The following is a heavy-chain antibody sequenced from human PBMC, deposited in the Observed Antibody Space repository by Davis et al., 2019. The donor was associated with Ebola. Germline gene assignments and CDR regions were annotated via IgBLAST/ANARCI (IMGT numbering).Heavy chain of an antibody. D-gene: IGHD6-13*01. Sequence: PGGSLRLSCAASGFTFSSYGMHWVRQAPGKGLEWVAVISYDGSNKYYADSVKGRFTISRDNSKNTLYLQMNSLRAEDTAVYYCAKTGSWYFLLDYWGQGTLVTVSS. V-gene: IGHV3-30*18. J-gene: IGHJ4*02. CDR1: GFTFSSYG. CDR2: ISYDGSNK. CDR3: AKTGSWYFLLDY.